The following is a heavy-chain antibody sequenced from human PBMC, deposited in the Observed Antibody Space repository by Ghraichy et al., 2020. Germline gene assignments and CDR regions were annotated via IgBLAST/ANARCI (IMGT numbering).Heavy chain of an antibody. V-gene: IGHV3-23*01. CDR3: AKERRVIPSGAIDY. Sequence: GGSLRLSCAGSGFTFDSYGMNWVRQAPGKGLEWVSGITGSGGSTSHADSVKGRFTISRDNSNKTVVLQMNNLRPDDTAVYYCAKERRVIPSGAIDYWGQGTLVTVSS. CDR1: GFTFDSYG. CDR2: ITGSGGST. D-gene: IGHD2-2*01. J-gene: IGHJ4*02.